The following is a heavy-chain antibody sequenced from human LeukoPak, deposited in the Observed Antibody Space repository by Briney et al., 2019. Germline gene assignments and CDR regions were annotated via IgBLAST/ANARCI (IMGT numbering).Heavy chain of an antibody. V-gene: IGHV4-59*01. CDR3: AREIPDYGGNSPGFDP. CDR1: GGSISSYY. J-gene: IGHJ5*02. Sequence: SETLSLTCTVSGGSISSYYWSWIRQPPRQGLEWIGYIYYSGSTNYNPSLKSRVTISVDTSKNQFSLKLSSVTAADTAVYYCAREIPDYGGNSPGFDPWGQGTLVTVSS. D-gene: IGHD4-23*01. CDR2: IYYSGST.